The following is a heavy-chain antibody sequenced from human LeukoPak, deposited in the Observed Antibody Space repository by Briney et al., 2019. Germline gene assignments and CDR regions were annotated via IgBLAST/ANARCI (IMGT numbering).Heavy chain of an antibody. CDR1: EFTFSTYW. J-gene: IGHJ5*02. Sequence: GGSLRLXCAASEFTFSTYWMSWVRQAPGKGLEWVANIKQDGSEKYYVDSVRGRFTISRDNAKNSLYLQMNSLRAEDTAVYYCARDGVYSTSSADLWGQGTLVTVSS. V-gene: IGHV3-7*01. CDR2: IKQDGSEK. D-gene: IGHD6-6*01. CDR3: ARDGVYSTSSADL.